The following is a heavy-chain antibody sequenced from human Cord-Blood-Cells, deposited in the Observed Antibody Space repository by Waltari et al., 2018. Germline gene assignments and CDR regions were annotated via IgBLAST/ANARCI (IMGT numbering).Heavy chain of an antibody. V-gene: IGHV1-2*04. D-gene: IGHD5-18*01. CDR1: GYTFTGYY. Sequence: QVQLVQSGAEVKKPGASVKVSCKASGYTFTGYYMHWVRQAPGQGLEWMGWINPNSGGTNYAQKFQGWVTMTRDTSISTAYMELSRLRSDDTAVYYCARDGRYSYGYYYYGMDVWGQGTTVTVSS. J-gene: IGHJ6*02. CDR3: ARDGRYSYGYYYYGMDV. CDR2: INPNSGGT.